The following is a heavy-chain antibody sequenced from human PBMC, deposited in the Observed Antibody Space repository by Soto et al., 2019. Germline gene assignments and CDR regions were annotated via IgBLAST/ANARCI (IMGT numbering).Heavy chain of an antibody. Sequence: GGSLRLSCAASGFTFDDYAMHWVRQAPGKGLEWVSGISWNSGSIGYADSVKGRFTISRDNAKNSLYLQMNSLRAEDTALYYCAKDIYYDFWSGYRSDDAFDIWGQGTMVTVSS. D-gene: IGHD3-3*01. CDR2: ISWNSGSI. CDR3: AKDIYYDFWSGYRSDDAFDI. CDR1: GFTFDDYA. V-gene: IGHV3-9*01. J-gene: IGHJ3*02.